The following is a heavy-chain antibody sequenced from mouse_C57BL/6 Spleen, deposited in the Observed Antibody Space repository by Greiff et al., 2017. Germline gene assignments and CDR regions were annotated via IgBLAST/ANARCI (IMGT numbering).Heavy chain of an antibody. CDR2: IYPGDGYT. D-gene: IGHD2-5*01. CDR3: ADYSNYLYAMDY. Sequence: VQLQQSGPELVKPGASVKISCKASGYAFSSSWMNWVKQRPGKGLEWIGRIYPGDGYTNYNGKCKGKATLTADKSASTAYMKLSSLTSEDSAVYFCADYSNYLYAMDYWGQGTSVTV. V-gene: IGHV1-82*01. J-gene: IGHJ4*01. CDR1: GYAFSSSW.